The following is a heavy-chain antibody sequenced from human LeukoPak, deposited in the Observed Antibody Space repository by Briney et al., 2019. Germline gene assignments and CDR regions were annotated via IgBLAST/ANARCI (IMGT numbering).Heavy chain of an antibody. Sequence: GGSLRLSCAASGFIVSRNYMSWVRQAPGKGLEWVSVIYSDGNTYYADSVTGRFTISRDNSKNTLYLQMNSLRAEDTAVYYCARALYNHGWFPDYFDYWGQGTLVTVSS. V-gene: IGHV3-66*01. CDR1: GFIVSRNY. CDR3: ARALYNHGWFPDYFDY. J-gene: IGHJ4*02. D-gene: IGHD6-19*01. CDR2: IYSDGNT.